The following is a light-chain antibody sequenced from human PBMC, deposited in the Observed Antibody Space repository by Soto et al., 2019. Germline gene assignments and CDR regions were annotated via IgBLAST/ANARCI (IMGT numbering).Light chain of an antibody. V-gene: IGLV2-14*01. CDR1: SSDVGNYIY. CDR2: EVR. CDR3: SSYTSGSTPIV. J-gene: IGLJ1*01. Sequence: QSALTQPASVSGSPGQSITISCTGTSSDVGNYIYVSWYQQHPGKAPKLMIYEVRNRPSGVSNRFSGSKSGNTASLTISGLQAEDEADYYCSSYTSGSTPIVFGTGTKVTVL.